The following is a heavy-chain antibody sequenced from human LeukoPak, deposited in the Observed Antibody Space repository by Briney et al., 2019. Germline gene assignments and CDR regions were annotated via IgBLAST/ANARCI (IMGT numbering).Heavy chain of an antibody. V-gene: IGHV3-7*01. CDR3: AKLAYYESHFDY. D-gene: IGHD3-22*01. Sequence: GGSLRLSCAASGFSFSSYWMSWVRQAPGKGLEWVANIKQDGSEKYYVDSVRGRFTISRDNAENSLNLQMNSLRAEDTAVYYCAKLAYYESHFDYWGQGTLVTVSS. CDR1: GFSFSSYW. CDR2: IKQDGSEK. J-gene: IGHJ4*02.